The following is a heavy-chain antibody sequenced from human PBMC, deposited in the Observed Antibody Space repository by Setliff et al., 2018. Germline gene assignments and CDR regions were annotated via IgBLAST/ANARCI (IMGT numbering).Heavy chain of an antibody. CDR2: MKQDGSEE. V-gene: IGHV3-7*05. Sequence: GSLRLSCAASGFAFSRYWMGWVRQAPGKGLEWVANMKQDGSEEYYVDSVRGRFTISRDNAKNSLYLQMNNLRVEDTARYYCASMKHASGRYDYSDYWGQGTVVTVSS. J-gene: IGHJ4*02. D-gene: IGHD6-19*01. CDR1: GFAFSRYW. CDR3: ASMKHASGRYDYSDY.